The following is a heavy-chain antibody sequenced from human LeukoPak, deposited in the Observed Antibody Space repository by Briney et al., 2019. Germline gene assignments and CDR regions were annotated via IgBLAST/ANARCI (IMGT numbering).Heavy chain of an antibody. CDR2: FDPEDGET. CDR1: GYTLTELS. Sequence: ASVKVSCKVSGYTLTELSMHWVRQAPGKGLEWMGGFDPEDGETIYAQKFQGRVTMTEDTSTDTAYMELSSLRSENTAVYYCATNHYYYYYMDVWGKGTTVTASS. CDR3: ATNHYYYYYMDV. J-gene: IGHJ6*03. V-gene: IGHV1-24*01.